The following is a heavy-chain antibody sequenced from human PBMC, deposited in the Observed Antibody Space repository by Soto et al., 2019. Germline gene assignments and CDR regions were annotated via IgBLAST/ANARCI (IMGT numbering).Heavy chain of an antibody. Sequence: SETLSLTCTVSGGSISSYYWSWIRQPPGKGLEWIGYIYYSGSTNYNPSLKSRVTISVDTSKNQFSLKLSSVTAEDSAVYYCARDSETNGYSYDYFDYWGQGTLLTVSS. D-gene: IGHD5-18*01. V-gene: IGHV4-59*01. CDR2: IYYSGST. CDR1: GGSISSYY. CDR3: ARDSETNGYSYDYFDY. J-gene: IGHJ4*02.